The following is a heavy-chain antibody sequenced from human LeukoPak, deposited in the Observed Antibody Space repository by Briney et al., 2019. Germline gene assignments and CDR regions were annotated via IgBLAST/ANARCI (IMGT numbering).Heavy chain of an antibody. CDR3: AREIPGGTTDLDC. J-gene: IGHJ4*02. CDR1: GFTFSDYH. Sequence: GGSLRLSCAASGFTFSDYHMSWIRQAPGKGLEWVSYISSSGGTISYADSVKGRFTISRDNAKNSLYLQMNSLRVEDTAVYYCAREIPGGTTDLDCWGQGTLVTVSS. CDR2: ISSSGGTI. V-gene: IGHV3-11*04. D-gene: IGHD1-7*01.